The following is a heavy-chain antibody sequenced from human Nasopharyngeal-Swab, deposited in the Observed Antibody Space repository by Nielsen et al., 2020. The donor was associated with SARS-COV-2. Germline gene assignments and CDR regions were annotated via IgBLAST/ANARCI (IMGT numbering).Heavy chain of an antibody. D-gene: IGHD6-13*01. J-gene: IGHJ6*02. CDR1: GGTFSSYA. Sequence: SVKVSCRASGGTFSSYAISWVRQAPGQGLEWMGGIIPIFGTANYAQKFQGRVTITADESTSTAYMELSSLRSEDTAVYYCARISAAPPPYYGMDVWGQGTAVTVSS. V-gene: IGHV1-69*13. CDR3: ARISAAPPPYYGMDV. CDR2: IIPIFGTA.